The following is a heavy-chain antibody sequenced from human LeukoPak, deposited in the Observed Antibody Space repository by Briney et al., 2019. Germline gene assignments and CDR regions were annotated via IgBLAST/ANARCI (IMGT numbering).Heavy chain of an antibody. CDR3: ARVENCGGDCYTNWFDP. CDR2: IYNSGST. D-gene: IGHD2-21*02. J-gene: IGHJ5*02. V-gene: IGHV4-31*03. CDR1: GGSISDGGFY. Sequence: TSETLSLTCTVSGGSISDGGFYWSWIRQHPGKGLEWIGYIYNSGSTYYNPSLKSRVTISVDTSKNQFSLKLSSVTAADAAVYYCARVENCGGDCYTNWFDPWGQGTLVTVSS.